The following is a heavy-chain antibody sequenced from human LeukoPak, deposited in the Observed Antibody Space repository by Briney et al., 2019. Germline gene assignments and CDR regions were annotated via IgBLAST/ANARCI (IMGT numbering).Heavy chain of an antibody. Sequence: TLSLTCTVSGGSISSGGYYWSWIRQHPGKGLEWIGYIYYSGSTYYNPSLKSRVTISVDTSKNQFSLKLSSVTAADTAVYYCANTYYYGSGSPGNWFDPWGQGTLVTVSS. J-gene: IGHJ5*02. D-gene: IGHD3-10*01. CDR3: ANTYYYGSGSPGNWFDP. CDR1: GGSISSGGYY. V-gene: IGHV4-31*03. CDR2: IYYSGST.